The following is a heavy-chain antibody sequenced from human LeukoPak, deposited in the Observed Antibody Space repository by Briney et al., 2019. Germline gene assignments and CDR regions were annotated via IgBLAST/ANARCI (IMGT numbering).Heavy chain of an antibody. CDR3: ARAVVDDNHDYHSKSGLVYGMDV. D-gene: IGHD3-22*01. Sequence: ASVKVSCKASLGIFSSYAISWVRQAPGQGLEWMGRIIPILGIANYAQKFQGRVRITADKSTSTDYMELSSLRSEDTAVYYCARAVVDDNHDYHSKSGLVYGMDVWGQGTMVTVSS. CDR2: IIPILGIA. CDR1: LGIFSSYA. J-gene: IGHJ6*02. V-gene: IGHV1-69*04.